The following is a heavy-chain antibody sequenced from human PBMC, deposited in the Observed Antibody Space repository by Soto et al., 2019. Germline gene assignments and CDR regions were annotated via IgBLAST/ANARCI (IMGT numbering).Heavy chain of an antibody. V-gene: IGHV3-7*01. J-gene: IGHJ5*02. D-gene: IGHD6-13*01. CDR1: GFTFSSYC. CDR2: IKQDGSEK. CDR3: SGDGGSSWYRGSRGRFDP. Sequence: GGSLRLSCAASGFTFSSYCMSWVRQAPGKGLEWVANIKQDGSEKYYVDSVKGRFTISRDNTKNSLYLQMNSLRAEDTAVYYCSGDGGSSWYRGSRGRFDPWGQGTLVTVSS.